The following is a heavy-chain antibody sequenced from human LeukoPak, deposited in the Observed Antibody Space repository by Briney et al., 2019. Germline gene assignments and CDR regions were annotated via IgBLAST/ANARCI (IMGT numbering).Heavy chain of an antibody. D-gene: IGHD3-22*01. CDR1: GFTFDDYA. V-gene: IGHV3-9*01. J-gene: IGHJ4*02. CDR3: AKTCFEISYDSSGCLDY. CDR2: ISWNSGSI. Sequence: GRSLRLSCAASGFTFDDYAMHWVRQAPGKGLEWVSGISWNSGSIGYADSVKGRFTISRDNAKNSLYLQMNSLRAEDTALYYCAKTCFEISYDSSGCLDYWGQGTLVTVSS.